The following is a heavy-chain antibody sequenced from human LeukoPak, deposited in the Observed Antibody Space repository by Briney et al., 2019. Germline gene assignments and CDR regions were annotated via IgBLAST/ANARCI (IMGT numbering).Heavy chain of an antibody. V-gene: IGHV4-38-2*01. CDR2: IYHSGST. J-gene: IGHJ6*03. Sequence: SETLSLTCAVSGYSISSGYYWGWIRQPPGKGLEWIGSIYHSGSTYYNPSLKSRVTISVDTSKNQFSLKLSSVTAADTAVYYCARNYGSVHLYYYYYYYMGVWGKGTTVTVSS. CDR3: ARNYGSVHLYYYYYYYMGV. D-gene: IGHD3-10*01. CDR1: GYSISSGYY.